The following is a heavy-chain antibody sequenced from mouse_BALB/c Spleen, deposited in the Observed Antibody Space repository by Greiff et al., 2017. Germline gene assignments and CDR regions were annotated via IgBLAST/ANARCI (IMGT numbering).Heavy chain of an antibody. V-gene: IGHV5-17*02. J-gene: IGHJ1*01. CDR3: ARSLTATWYFDV. Sequence: EVKVVESGGGLVQPGGSRKLSCAASGFTFSSFGMHWVRQAPEKGLEWVAYISSGSSTIYYADTVKGRFTISRDNPKNTLFLQMTSLRSEDTAMYYCARSLTATWYFDVWGAGTTVTVSS. CDR2: ISSGSSTI. D-gene: IGHD1-2*01. CDR1: GFTFSSFG.